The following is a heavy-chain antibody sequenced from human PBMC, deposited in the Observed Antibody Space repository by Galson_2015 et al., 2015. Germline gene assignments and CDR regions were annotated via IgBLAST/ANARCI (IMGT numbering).Heavy chain of an antibody. V-gene: IGHV4-38-2*02. CDR1: GYSISSGYY. CDR3: ARSGYSGSWHFDY. Sequence: ETLSLTCTVSGYSISSGYYWGWIRQPPGKGLEWIGSIYQSGSTSYNPSLKSRVTTSVDTSKNQFSLKLSSVTAADTAVYYCARSGYSGSWHFDYWGQGTLVTVSS. CDR2: IYQSGST. D-gene: IGHD6-13*01. J-gene: IGHJ4*02.